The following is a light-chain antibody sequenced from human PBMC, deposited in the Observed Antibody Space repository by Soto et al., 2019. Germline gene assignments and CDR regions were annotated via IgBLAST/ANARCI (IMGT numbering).Light chain of an antibody. CDR1: HSDVGSYNL. CDR3: CSYAGSFSVI. CDR2: EDS. V-gene: IGLV2-23*01. Sequence: QSALTQPASVSGSPGQSITISCTGTHSDVGSYNLVSWYQQHPGKAPKLIIYEDSKRPSGVSSRFSGSKSGYTASLTISGLEAEDEADYYCCSYAGSFSVIFGGGTKVTVL. J-gene: IGLJ2*01.